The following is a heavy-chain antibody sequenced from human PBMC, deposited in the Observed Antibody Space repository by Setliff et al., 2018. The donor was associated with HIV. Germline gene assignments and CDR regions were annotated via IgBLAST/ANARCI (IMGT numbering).Heavy chain of an antibody. J-gene: IGHJ6*02. D-gene: IGHD3-3*01. CDR1: GFTFRNYK. CDR3: ARDYLYYNLWEGSPVYGMDA. CDR2: ITIGSGDV. Sequence: PGGSLRLSCAASGFTFRNYKMNWVRQAPGKGLEWVSSITIGSGDVFYADSVQGRFTIFRDNAKNSLYLQMNSLRGEDTAIYYCARDYLYYNLWEGSPVYGMDAWGQGTTVTVSS. V-gene: IGHV3-21*01.